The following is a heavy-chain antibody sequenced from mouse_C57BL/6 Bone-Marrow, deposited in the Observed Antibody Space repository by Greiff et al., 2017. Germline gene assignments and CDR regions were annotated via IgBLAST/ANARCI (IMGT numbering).Heavy chain of an antibody. D-gene: IGHD6-1*01. CDR1: GFSLTSYG. CDR3: ARNPLYFDY. Sequence: VMLVESGPGLVQPSQSLSITCTVSGFSLTSYGVHWVRQSPGKGLEWLGVIWSGGSTDYNAAFISRLSISKDNSKSQVFFKMNSLQADDTAIYYCARNPLYFDYWGQGTTLTVSS. V-gene: IGHV2-2*01. J-gene: IGHJ2*01. CDR2: IWSGGST.